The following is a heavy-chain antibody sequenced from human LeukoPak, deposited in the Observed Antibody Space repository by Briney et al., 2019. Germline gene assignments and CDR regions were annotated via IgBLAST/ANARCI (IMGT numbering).Heavy chain of an antibody. Sequence: ASVKVSCKASGYTITSNGISWVRQAPGQGLEWMGSISAYNGNTNYAQKLQGRVTMTTDTSTSTAYMELRSLRSDDTAVYYCARVEAVAGTEGYWGPGTLVTVSS. CDR1: GYTITSNG. D-gene: IGHD6-19*01. CDR2: ISAYNGNT. V-gene: IGHV1-18*01. J-gene: IGHJ4*02. CDR3: ARVEAVAGTEGY.